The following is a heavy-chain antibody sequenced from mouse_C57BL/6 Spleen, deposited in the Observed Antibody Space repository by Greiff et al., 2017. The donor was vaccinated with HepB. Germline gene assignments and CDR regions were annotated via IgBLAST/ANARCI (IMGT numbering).Heavy chain of an antibody. CDR2: ISYDGSN. J-gene: IGHJ2*01. CDR3: ARRGYYDYDGGEFDY. D-gene: IGHD2-4*01. Sequence: DVQLVESGPGLVKPSQSLSLTCSVTGYSITSGYYWNWIRQFPGNKLEWMGYISYDGSNNYNPSLKNRISITRDTSKNQFFLKLNSVTTEDTATYYCARRGYYDYDGGEFDYWGQGTTLTVSS. CDR1: GYSITSGYY. V-gene: IGHV3-6*01.